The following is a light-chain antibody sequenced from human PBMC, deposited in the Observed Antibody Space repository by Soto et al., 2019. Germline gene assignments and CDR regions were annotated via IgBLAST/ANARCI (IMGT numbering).Light chain of an antibody. CDR2: WAS. J-gene: IGKJ1*01. Sequence: DIVMTQSPDSLAVSLGERATINCKSSQSVLYSSNNKNYLAWYQQKPGQPPKLLIYWASTRESGVPDRFSVSGSGTDFTLTISSLQAEDVAVYYCQQYYDAPQTFGQGTKVEIK. V-gene: IGKV4-1*01. CDR3: QQYYDAPQT. CDR1: QSVLYSSNNKNY.